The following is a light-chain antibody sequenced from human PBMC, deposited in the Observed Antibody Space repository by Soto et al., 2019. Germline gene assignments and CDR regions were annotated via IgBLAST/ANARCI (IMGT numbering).Light chain of an antibody. CDR2: DVS. Sequence: QSALTQPASVSGSPGQPITISCTGTSSDVGGYNYVSWYQQHPGKAPKLMIYDVSNRPSGVSNRFSGSKSGNTASLTISGLQAEDEADYYCSSYTSSSPLFGGGTKLTVL. J-gene: IGLJ2*01. V-gene: IGLV2-14*01. CDR1: SSDVGGYNY. CDR3: SSYTSSSPL.